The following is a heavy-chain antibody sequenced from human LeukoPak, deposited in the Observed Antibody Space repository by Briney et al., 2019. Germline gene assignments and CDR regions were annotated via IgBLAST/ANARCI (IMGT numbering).Heavy chain of an antibody. J-gene: IGHJ1*01. CDR3: AKDSSPYPGIGVAGAIQH. V-gene: IGHV3-30*18. Sequence: PGGSLRLSCAASGFTFSSYGMHWVRQAPGKGLEWVAVISYDGSKIYYADSVKGRFTISRDNSKNTLYLQMNSLRAEDTAMYYCAKDSSPYPGIGVAGAIQHWGQGTLVTVSS. CDR2: ISYDGSKI. D-gene: IGHD6-13*01. CDR1: GFTFSSYG.